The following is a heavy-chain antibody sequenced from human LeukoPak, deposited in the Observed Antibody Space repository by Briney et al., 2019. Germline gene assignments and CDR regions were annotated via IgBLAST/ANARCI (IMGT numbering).Heavy chain of an antibody. CDR3: ARDFYHDSSGSSFDY. Sequence: PGGSLRLSCAASGFTFSSYSMNWVRQAPGKGLEWVSSISSSRSYIYYADSVKGRFTISRDNAKNSLYLQMNSLRAEDTAVYYCARDFYHDSSGSSFDYWGQGTLVTVSS. CDR2: ISSSRSYI. D-gene: IGHD3-22*01. V-gene: IGHV3-21*01. J-gene: IGHJ4*02. CDR1: GFTFSSYS.